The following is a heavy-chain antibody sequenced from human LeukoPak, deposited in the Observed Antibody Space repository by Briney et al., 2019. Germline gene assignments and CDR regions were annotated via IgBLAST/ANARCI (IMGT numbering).Heavy chain of an antibody. CDR1: GFTFSSYA. CDR2: ISGSGGST. V-gene: IGHV3-23*01. CDR3: AKVGTSGYVLYYFDY. D-gene: IGHD5-12*01. Sequence: GGSLRLSCAASGFTFSSYAMSWVRQAPGKGLEWVSAISGSGGSTYYADSVKGRFTISRDNSKNTLYLQMSSLRAEDTAVYYCAKVGTSGYVLYYFDYWGQGTLVTVSS. J-gene: IGHJ4*02.